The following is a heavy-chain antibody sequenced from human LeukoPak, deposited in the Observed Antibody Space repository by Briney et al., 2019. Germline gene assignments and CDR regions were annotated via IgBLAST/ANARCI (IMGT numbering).Heavy chain of an antibody. CDR3: ARGGGLEMAASPDSDY. Sequence: GGSLRLSCAASGFTFNDFGMHWVRQAPGKGLEGVAVIWYDGSNEYYADSVKGRFTISRDDSKNTLYLQMNSLRAEDTAVYYRARGGGLEMAASPDSDYWGQGTLVTVSS. CDR2: IWYDGSNE. V-gene: IGHV3-33*01. D-gene: IGHD5-24*01. J-gene: IGHJ4*02. CDR1: GFTFNDFG.